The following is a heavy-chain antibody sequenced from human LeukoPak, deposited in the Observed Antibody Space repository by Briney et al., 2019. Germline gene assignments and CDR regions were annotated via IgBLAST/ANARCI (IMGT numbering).Heavy chain of an antibody. CDR2: IYTSGST. CDR3: ARETQWELLQDY. CDR1: GGSISSYY. V-gene: IGHV4-4*07. D-gene: IGHD1-26*01. J-gene: IGHJ4*02. Sequence: SETLSLTCTVSGGSISSYYWSWVRQPAGKGLEGIGRIYTSGSTNYNPSLKSRVTMSVDTSKNQFSLKLSSVTAADTAVYYCARETQWELLQDYWGQGTLVTVSS.